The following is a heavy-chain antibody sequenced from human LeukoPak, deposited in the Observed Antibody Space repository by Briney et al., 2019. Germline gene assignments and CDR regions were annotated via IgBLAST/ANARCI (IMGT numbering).Heavy chain of an antibody. CDR1: GGSISSSSYY. CDR2: IYYSGST. D-gene: IGHD2-15*01. Sequence: SETLSLTCTVSGGSISSSSYYWGWIRQPPGKGLEWIGSIYYSGSTNYNPSLKSRVTISTDKSKNQFSLKLTSVTAADTAVYYCARNGFYCLDYWGQGTPVTVSS. J-gene: IGHJ4*02. CDR3: ARNGFYCLDY. V-gene: IGHV4-39*07.